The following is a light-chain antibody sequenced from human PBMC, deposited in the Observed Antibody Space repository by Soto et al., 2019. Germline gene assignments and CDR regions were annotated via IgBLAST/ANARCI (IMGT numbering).Light chain of an antibody. V-gene: IGKV3-11*01. Sequence: EFVLTQSPATLSLSPGERATLSCRASQTVRNNLAWYQQKPGQAPRLLIYGASTRAAGIPARFSGSGSGTDFALTITSLEPEDFAVYYCQQRSNWPPITFGQWTRREI. CDR3: QQRSNWPPIT. J-gene: IGKJ5*01. CDR1: QTVRNN. CDR2: GAS.